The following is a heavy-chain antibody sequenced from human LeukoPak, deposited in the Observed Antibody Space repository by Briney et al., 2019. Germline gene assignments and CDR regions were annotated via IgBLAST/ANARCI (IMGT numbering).Heavy chain of an antibody. D-gene: IGHD4-23*01. Sequence: WMNPNSGNTGYAQKFQGRVTLTRSTSISTAYMELRSLTSEDTAVYYCARDYGGNSGWFDPWGQGTLVTVSS. V-gene: IGHV1-8*01. CDR3: ARDYGGNSGWFDP. CDR2: MNPNSGNT. J-gene: IGHJ5*02.